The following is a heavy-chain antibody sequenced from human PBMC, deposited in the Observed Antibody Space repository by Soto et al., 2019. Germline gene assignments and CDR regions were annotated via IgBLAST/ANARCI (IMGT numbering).Heavy chain of an antibody. CDR1: GGSISSYY. V-gene: IGHV4-39*01. Sequence: PSETLSLTCTVSGGSISSYYWIWIRQPPGKGLEWIGSIYYSGSTYYNPSLKSRVTISVDTSKNQFSLKLSSVTAADTAVYYCARDGGYCSSTSCYGPPHLATIDYWGQGTLVTVSS. J-gene: IGHJ4*02. CDR2: IYYSGST. CDR3: ARDGGYCSSTSCYGPPHLATIDY. D-gene: IGHD2-2*01.